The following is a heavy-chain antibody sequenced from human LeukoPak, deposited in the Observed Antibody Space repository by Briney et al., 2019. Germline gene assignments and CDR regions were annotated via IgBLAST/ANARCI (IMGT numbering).Heavy chain of an antibody. J-gene: IGHJ4*02. CDR3: VRDFSLTRLERPFDF. D-gene: IGHD1-1*01. CDR1: GFTFSDYY. V-gene: IGHV3-11*04. Sequence: GGSLRLSCAASGFTFSDYYMSWIRQAPGKGLEWVSYISSSGSTIYYADSVKGRFTISRDNARNSLYLQMDSLTAEDTAVYYCVRDFSLTRLERPFDFWGQGTLVTVSS. CDR2: ISSSGSTI.